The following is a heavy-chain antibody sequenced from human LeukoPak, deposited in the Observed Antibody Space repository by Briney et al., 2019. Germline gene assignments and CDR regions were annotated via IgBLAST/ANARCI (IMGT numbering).Heavy chain of an antibody. CDR1: GFTFSSYA. V-gene: IGHV3-64*01. J-gene: IGHJ6*03. D-gene: IGHD6-6*01. CDR2: ISSNGGST. Sequence: GRSLRLSCAASGFTFSSYAMHWVRQAPGKGQEYVSAISSNGGSTYYANSVKGRFTISRDNSKNTLYLQMGSLRAEDVAVYYCATRPWRARRGGPYYYYYYMDVWGKGTTVTVSS. CDR3: ATRPWRARRGGPYYYYYYMDV.